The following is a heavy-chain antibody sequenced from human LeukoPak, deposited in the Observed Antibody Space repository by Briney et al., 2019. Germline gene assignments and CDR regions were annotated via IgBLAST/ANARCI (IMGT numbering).Heavy chain of an antibody. CDR2: SYSGGSS. J-gene: IGHJ2*01. V-gene: IGHV3-53*01. D-gene: IGHD3-16*02. CDR1: GFTVSSNY. Sequence: GGSLRLSCAASGFTVSSNYMSWVRQAPGKGLEWVSVSYSGGSSYYADSVKGRFTISRDNSKNTLYLQMNTLRAEDKAVYFCAREEHYRRYFALWGRGTLVTVSS. CDR3: AREEHYRRYFAL.